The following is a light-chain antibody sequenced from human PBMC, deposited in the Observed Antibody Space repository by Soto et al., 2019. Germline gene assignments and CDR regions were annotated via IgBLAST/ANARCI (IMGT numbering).Light chain of an antibody. V-gene: IGKV1-5*03. CDR2: KAS. Sequence: DIQMTQSPSTLSASVGDRVTITCRASQSISSWLAWYQQKPGKAPKLLIYKASSLESGVPSRFSVSGSVTEFTLTICRLQPDDFATYYCQQYNSYSRTFGQGTKVEIK. J-gene: IGKJ1*01. CDR1: QSISSW. CDR3: QQYNSYSRT.